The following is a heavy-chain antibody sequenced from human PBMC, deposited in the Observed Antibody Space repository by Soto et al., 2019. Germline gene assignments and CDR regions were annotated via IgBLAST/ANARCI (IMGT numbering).Heavy chain of an antibody. V-gene: IGHV4-59*08. D-gene: IGHD1-1*01. CDR2: ISYTGST. CDR3: ARHYPIGNNWNYFDY. CDR1: GGSISSYY. J-gene: IGHJ4*02. Sequence: QVQLQESPPGLVKPSETLSLTSSVSGGSISSYYWGWIREPPGKGLQRIGYISYTGSTDYSPSLKSRVPISVDPSKHQFALNVRSVTAADTAIYFCARHYPIGNNWNYFDYWCRGTLVSASS.